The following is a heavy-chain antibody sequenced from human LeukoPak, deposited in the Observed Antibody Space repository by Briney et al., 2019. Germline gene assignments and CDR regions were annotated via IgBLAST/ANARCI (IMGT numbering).Heavy chain of an antibody. J-gene: IGHJ4*02. Sequence: GGSLRLSCAASGFTFSGYSMNWVRQAPGKGLEWVSPISSSSSYIYYADSVKGRFTISRDNAKNSLYLQMNSLRAEDTAVYYCARDEDYDILTGYFGYWGQGTLVTVSS. CDR1: GFTFSGYS. D-gene: IGHD3-9*01. V-gene: IGHV3-21*01. CDR3: ARDEDYDILTGYFGY. CDR2: ISSSSSYI.